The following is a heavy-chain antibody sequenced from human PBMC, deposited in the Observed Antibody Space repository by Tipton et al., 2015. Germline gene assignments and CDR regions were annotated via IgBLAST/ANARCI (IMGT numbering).Heavy chain of an antibody. D-gene: IGHD4-17*01. Sequence: TLSLTCAVSAYSISSDYYWGWIRQPPGKGLEWIGSISHSGNTYYNPSLKSRVTISVDTSKNQFSLKLSSVTAADTAVYYCATDRGLYGAHDAFDIWGQGIMVTVAS. J-gene: IGHJ3*02. CDR3: ATDRGLYGAHDAFDI. CDR2: ISHSGNT. CDR1: AYSISSDYY. V-gene: IGHV4-38-2*02.